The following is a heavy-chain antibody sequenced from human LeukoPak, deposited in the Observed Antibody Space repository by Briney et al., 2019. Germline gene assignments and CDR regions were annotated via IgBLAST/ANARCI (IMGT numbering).Heavy chain of an antibody. CDR1: GFTFSSYA. D-gene: IGHD3-3*01. CDR3: ARDALTYYDFWSGYPTEGFNWFDP. CDR2: ISYDGSNK. Sequence: GGSLRLSCAASGFTFSSYAMHWVRQAPGKGLEWVAVISYDGSNKYYADSVKGRFTISRDNSKNTLYLQMNSLRAEDTAVYYCARDALTYYDFWSGYPTEGFNWFDPWGQGTLVTVSS. J-gene: IGHJ5*02. V-gene: IGHV3-30-3*01.